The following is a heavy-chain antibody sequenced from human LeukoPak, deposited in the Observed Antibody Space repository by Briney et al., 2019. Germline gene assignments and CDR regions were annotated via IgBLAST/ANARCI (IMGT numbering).Heavy chain of an antibody. CDR3: ATSGLSRFGF. CDR2: FSGSGGST. J-gene: IGHJ4*02. D-gene: IGHD2/OR15-2a*01. V-gene: IGHV3-23*01. CDR1: GFTFSNYA. Sequence: PGGSLRLSCAASGFTFSNYAMSWVRQAPGKGLEWVSAFSGSGGSTYYADSVKGWFTISRDNSKNTLYLQMNSLRAGDTAVYYCATSGLSRFGFWGQGTLVTVSS.